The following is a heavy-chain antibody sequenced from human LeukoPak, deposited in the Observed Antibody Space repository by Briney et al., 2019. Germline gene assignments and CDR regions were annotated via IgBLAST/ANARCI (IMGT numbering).Heavy chain of an antibody. D-gene: IGHD5-18*01. V-gene: IGHV3-30*04. CDR1: GFTFSSYA. CDR2: ISYDGRNK. CDR3: ARAGGYTYGYPKDYYYFMDV. J-gene: IGHJ6*03. Sequence: GRSLRLSCAASGFTFSSYAMHWVRQAPGKGLEWVAIISYDGRNKYYADSVKGRFTISRGNSKNTLYLQMSSLRAEDTAVFYCARAGGYTYGYPKDYYYFMDVWGKGTTVTVSS.